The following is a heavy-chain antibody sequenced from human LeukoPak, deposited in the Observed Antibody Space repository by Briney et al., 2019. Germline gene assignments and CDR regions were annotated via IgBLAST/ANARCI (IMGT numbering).Heavy chain of an antibody. J-gene: IGHJ4*02. CDR3: ARTYSSGWYYPDY. D-gene: IGHD6-19*01. V-gene: IGHV3-48*02. Sequence: GGSLRLSCAASGFTFSSYSMTWVRQAPGKGLEWVSYISSSSSTIYYADSVKGRFTISRDNAKNSLYLQMNSLRDEDTAVYYCARTYSSGWYYPDYWGQGTLVTVSS. CDR1: GFTFSSYS. CDR2: ISSSSSTI.